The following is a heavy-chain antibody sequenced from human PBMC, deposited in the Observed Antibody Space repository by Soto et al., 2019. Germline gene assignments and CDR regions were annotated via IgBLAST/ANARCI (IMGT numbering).Heavy chain of an antibody. CDR2: IYWDDDK. Sequence: PALGNPTPPLTVTWTFSWLSLSARGGGGGEIRQPPGKALEWLALIYWDDDKRYSPSLKSRLTITKDTSKNQVVLTMTNMDPVDTATYYCVHTRGFGRSRLDYWGQGTLVTVSS. D-gene: IGHD6-13*01. CDR3: VHTRGFGRSRLDY. V-gene: IGHV2-5*02. CDR1: WLSLSARGGG. J-gene: IGHJ4*02.